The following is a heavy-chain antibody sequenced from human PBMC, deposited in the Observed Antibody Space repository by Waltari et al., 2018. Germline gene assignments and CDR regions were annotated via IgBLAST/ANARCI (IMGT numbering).Heavy chain of an antibody. CDR3: ARGGITMIVVASGY. Sequence: EVQLVESGGGLVQPGGSLRLSCVASGFTFSSYWRSWVRQAPGKGLEWVANIKQDGSEKYYVDSVKGRFTISRDNAKNSLYLQMNSLRAEDTAVYYCARGGITMIVVASGYWGQGTLVTVSS. CDR1: GFTFSSYW. J-gene: IGHJ4*02. V-gene: IGHV3-7*01. CDR2: IKQDGSEK. D-gene: IGHD3-22*01.